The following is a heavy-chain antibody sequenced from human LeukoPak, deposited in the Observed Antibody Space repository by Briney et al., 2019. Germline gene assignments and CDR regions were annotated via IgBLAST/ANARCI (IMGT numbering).Heavy chain of an antibody. D-gene: IGHD5-18*01. CDR1: GFTFSSYT. V-gene: IGHV3-21*01. J-gene: IGHJ3*02. Sequence: PGRSLRLSCAASGFTFSSYTMNWVRQAPGKGLEWVSSISSSSSYIYYADSVKGRFTISRDNAKNSLYLQMNSLRAEDTAVYYCARDRYISKKGYAFDIWGQGTMVTVSS. CDR2: ISSSSSYI. CDR3: ARDRYISKKGYAFDI.